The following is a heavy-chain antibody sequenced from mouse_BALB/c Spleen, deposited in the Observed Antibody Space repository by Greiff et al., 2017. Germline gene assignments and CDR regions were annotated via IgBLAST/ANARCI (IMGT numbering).Heavy chain of an antibody. J-gene: IGHJ3*01. CDR3: ARWRDYYGSSPRFAY. V-gene: IGHV14-3*02. D-gene: IGHD1-1*01. CDR1: GFNIKDTY. Sequence: EVQLQESGAELVKPGASVKLSCTASGFNIKDTYMHWVKQRPEQGLEWIGRIDPANGNTKYDPKFQGKATITADTSSNTAYLQLSSLTSEDTAVYYCARWRDYYGSSPRFAYWGQGTLVTVSA. CDR2: IDPANGNT.